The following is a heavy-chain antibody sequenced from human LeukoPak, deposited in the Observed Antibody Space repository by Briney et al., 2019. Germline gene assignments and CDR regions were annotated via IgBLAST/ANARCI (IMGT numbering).Heavy chain of an antibody. J-gene: IGHJ4*02. Sequence: GASVKVSCKASGYTFTSYYMHWVRQAPGQGLEWMGIINPSGGSTSYAQKFQGRVTMTEDTSTDTAYMELSSLRSEDTAVYYCATTDTAMSFDYWGQGTLVTVSS. D-gene: IGHD5-18*01. CDR1: GYTFTSYY. CDR2: INPSGGST. CDR3: ATTDTAMSFDY. V-gene: IGHV1-46*01.